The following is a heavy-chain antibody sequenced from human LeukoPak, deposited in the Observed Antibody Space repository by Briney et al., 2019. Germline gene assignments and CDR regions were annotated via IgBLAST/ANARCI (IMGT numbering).Heavy chain of an antibody. CDR1: GGTFSSYA. Sequence: ASVTVSCKASGGTFSSYAISWVRQPPGHGLEWMGLINPTGGSTGYAQKFQGRVTMTRDMSTSTDYMELSSLRSEDTAIYYCARDNSVGDNAWWFDPWGQGTLVTVSS. D-gene: IGHD1-26*01. CDR3: ARDNSVGDNAWWFDP. V-gene: IGHV1-46*01. CDR2: INPTGGST. J-gene: IGHJ5*02.